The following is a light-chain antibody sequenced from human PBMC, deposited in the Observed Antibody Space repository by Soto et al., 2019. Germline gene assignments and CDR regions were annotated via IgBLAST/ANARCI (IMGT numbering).Light chain of an antibody. V-gene: IGKV3-20*01. CDR1: QSVSNNY. CDR3: QQYGSSGT. J-gene: IGKJ1*01. Sequence: EIVITQSSATLSVSPGERATLSCRASQSVSNNYLAWYQQKPGQAPRLLIYGASNRATGIPDRFSGSGSGTDFTLTISRLEPEDFAVYYCQQYGSSGTFGQGTKVDIK. CDR2: GAS.